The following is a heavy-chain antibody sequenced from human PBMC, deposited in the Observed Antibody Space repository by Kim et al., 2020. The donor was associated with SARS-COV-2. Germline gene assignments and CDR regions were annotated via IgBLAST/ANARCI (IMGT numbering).Heavy chain of an antibody. CDR1: GYSISSGYY. CDR2: IYHSGST. CDR3: ARVRGEVVPAAIDY. J-gene: IGHJ4*02. D-gene: IGHD2-2*01. Sequence: SETLSRTCTVSGYSISSGYYWGWIRQPPGKGLEWIGSIYHSGSTYYNPSLKSRVTISVDTSKNQFSLKLSSVTAADTAVYYCARVRGEVVPAAIDYWGQGTLVTVSS. V-gene: IGHV4-38-2*02.